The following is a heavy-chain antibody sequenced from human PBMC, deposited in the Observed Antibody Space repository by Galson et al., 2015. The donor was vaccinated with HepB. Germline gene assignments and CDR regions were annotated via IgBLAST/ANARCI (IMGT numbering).Heavy chain of an antibody. D-gene: IGHD3-10*01. CDR3: ASASRFREGEN. CDR1: GFTFSSYA. Sequence: SLRLSCAASGFTFSSYAMHWVRQAPGKGLEWVAVISYDGSNKYYADSVKGRFTISRDNSKNTLYLQMNSLRAEDTAVYYCASASRFREGENWGQGTLVTVSS. CDR2: ISYDGSNK. J-gene: IGHJ1*01. V-gene: IGHV3-30-3*01.